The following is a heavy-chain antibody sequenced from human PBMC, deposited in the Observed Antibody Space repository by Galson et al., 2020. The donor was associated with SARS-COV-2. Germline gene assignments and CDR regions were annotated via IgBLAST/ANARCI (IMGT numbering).Heavy chain of an antibody. Sequence: SGPTLVKPTQTLTLTCTFSGFSLNTSGVGVGWIRQPPGKDLEWHALIYWDDDKRYSPSLKSRLTITKDTSKNQVVLTMTNMDPVDTATYYCAHSIAAHLYFDYWGQGTLVTVSS. CDR1: GFSLNTSGVG. D-gene: IGHD6-6*01. CDR3: AHSIAAHLYFDY. V-gene: IGHV2-5*02. J-gene: IGHJ4*02. CDR2: IYWDDDK.